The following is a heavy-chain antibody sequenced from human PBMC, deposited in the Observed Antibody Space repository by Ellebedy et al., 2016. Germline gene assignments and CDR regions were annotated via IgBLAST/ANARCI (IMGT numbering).Heavy chain of an antibody. Sequence: GGSLRLXXTGSGYTFNSFAMSWVRQSPGKGLEWVSTISASGGDTYYADSVKGRFIISRDNAENSLYLQMNSLRPEDTAVYYCARGVGGTSLNWFDPWGQGTLVIVSS. D-gene: IGHD3-16*01. CDR3: ARGVGGTSLNWFDP. V-gene: IGHV3-23*01. CDR1: GYTFNSFA. J-gene: IGHJ5*02. CDR2: ISASGGDT.